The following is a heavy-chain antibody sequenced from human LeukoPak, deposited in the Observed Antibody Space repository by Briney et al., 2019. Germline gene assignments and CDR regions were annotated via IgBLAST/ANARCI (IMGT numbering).Heavy chain of an antibody. D-gene: IGHD2-15*01. CDR2: ISYDGSNK. CDR1: GFTFSSYG. V-gene: IGHV3-30*18. Sequence: GGSLRLSRAASGFTFSSYGMHWVRQAPGKGLEWVAVISYDGSNKYYADSVKGRFTISRDNSKNTLYLQMNSLRAEDTAVYYCAKELNRYCSGGSCYPFDYWGQGTLVTVSS. J-gene: IGHJ4*02. CDR3: AKELNRYCSGGSCYPFDY.